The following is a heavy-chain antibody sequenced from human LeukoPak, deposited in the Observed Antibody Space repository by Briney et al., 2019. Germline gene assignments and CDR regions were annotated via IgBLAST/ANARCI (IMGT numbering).Heavy chain of an antibody. CDR1: GYTFTSNY. J-gene: IGHJ4*02. V-gene: IGHV1-46*01. CDR2: ISPSGGST. D-gene: IGHD1-26*01. CDR3: ARRERRSRGGDGGSEVGLFDY. Sequence: GASVKVSCKAFGYTFTSNYMHWVRQAPGQGPEWMGVISPSGGSTTYAQKFQGRVTLTRDMSTSTDYLELSSLRSEDTAVYYCARRERRSRGGDGGSEVGLFDYWGQGTLVTVSS.